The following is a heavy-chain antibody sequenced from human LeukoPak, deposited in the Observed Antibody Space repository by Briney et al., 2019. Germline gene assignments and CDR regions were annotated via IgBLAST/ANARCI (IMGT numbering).Heavy chain of an antibody. CDR1: GGSFSGYY. Sequence: PSETLSLTCAVYGGSFSGYYWSWIRQPPGKGLEWIGEINHSGSTNYNPSLKSRVTISVDTSKNQFSLKLSSVTAADTAVYYCARLHSSSWYSPFDYWGQGTLVTVSS. V-gene: IGHV4-34*01. J-gene: IGHJ4*02. D-gene: IGHD6-13*01. CDR3: ARLHSSSWYSPFDY. CDR2: INHSGST.